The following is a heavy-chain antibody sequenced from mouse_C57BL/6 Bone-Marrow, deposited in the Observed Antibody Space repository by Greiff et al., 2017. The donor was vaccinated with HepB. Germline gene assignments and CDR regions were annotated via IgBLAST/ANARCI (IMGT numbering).Heavy chain of an antibody. D-gene: IGHD2-4*01. CDR1: GYTFTSYW. V-gene: IGHV1-64*01. CDR2: IHPNSGST. Sequence: QVQLQQPGAELVKPGASVKLSCKASGYTFTSYWMHWVKQRPGQGLEWIGMIHPNSGSTNYNEKFKSKATLTVDKSSSTAYMQLSSLTSEDSAVYYCARWGSYYDYDRFAYWGQGTLVTVSA. CDR3: ARWGSYYDYDRFAY. J-gene: IGHJ3*01.